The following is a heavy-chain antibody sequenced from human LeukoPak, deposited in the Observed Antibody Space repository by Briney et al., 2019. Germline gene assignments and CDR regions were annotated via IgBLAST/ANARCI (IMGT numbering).Heavy chain of an antibody. CDR3: ARDPLITYYYDSSGNHADWFDP. V-gene: IGHV3-21*01. J-gene: IGHJ5*02. CDR2: IRSSRSYI. Sequence: GGSLRLSCAASGFTFSSYSMNWVGQAPGKGLEGVSSIRSSRSYIYYADSVKGRFTISRDNAKNSLYLQMNSLRAEDTAVYYCARDPLITYYYDSSGNHADWFDPWGQGTLVTVSS. D-gene: IGHD3-22*01. CDR1: GFTFSSYS.